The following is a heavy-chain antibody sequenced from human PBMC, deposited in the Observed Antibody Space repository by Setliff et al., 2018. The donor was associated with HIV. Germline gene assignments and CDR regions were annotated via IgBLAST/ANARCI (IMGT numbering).Heavy chain of an antibody. Sequence: PSETLSLTCTVSGDSISTGLFYWGWSRQPPGKGLVWIGSVFYSGGSYYTPSRKGRVTISVDTAKTQCFLKLSSVNAADTAVYYCARHCSGGTCYGPDAENFLHWGQGTLVNVSS. CDR1: GDSISTGLFY. CDR2: VFYSGGS. J-gene: IGHJ1*01. CDR3: ARHCSGGTCYGPDAENFLH. D-gene: IGHD2-15*01. V-gene: IGHV4-39*01.